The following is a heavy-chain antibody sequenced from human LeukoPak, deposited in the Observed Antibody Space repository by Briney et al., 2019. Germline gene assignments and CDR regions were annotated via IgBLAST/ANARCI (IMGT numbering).Heavy chain of an antibody. J-gene: IGHJ4*02. CDR3: AKGQVGARQDCFDN. Sequence: PGGSLRLSCAASGFTFSSFEMNWVRQAPGKGLEWVSYISSGGTTMYYADSVKGRFTISRDNAKNSLYLQMNSLRAEDTAVYYCAKGQVGARQDCFDNCGQGTLVTVSS. CDR1: GFTFSSFE. V-gene: IGHV3-48*03. D-gene: IGHD1-26*01. CDR2: ISSGGTTM.